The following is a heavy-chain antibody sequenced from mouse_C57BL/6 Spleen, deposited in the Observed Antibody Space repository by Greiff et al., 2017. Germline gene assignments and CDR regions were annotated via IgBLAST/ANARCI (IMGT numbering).Heavy chain of an antibody. J-gene: IGHJ3*01. V-gene: IGHV1-26*01. CDR1: GYTFTDYY. Sequence: EVQLQQSGPELVKPGASVKISCKASGYTFTDYYMNWVKQSHGKSLEWIGDINPNNGGTSYNQKFKGKATLTVDKSSSTAYMELRSLTSEDSAVYYCAREDDCSFAYWGQGTLVTVSA. CDR3: AREDDCSFAY. CDR2: INPNNGGT. D-gene: IGHD2-4*01.